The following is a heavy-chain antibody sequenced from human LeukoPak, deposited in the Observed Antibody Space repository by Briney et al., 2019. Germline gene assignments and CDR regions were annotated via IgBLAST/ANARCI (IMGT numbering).Heavy chain of an antibody. V-gene: IGHV4-59*08. CDR2: IYYSGST. Sequence: SETLSLTCTVSGGSISSYYWSWLRQPPGKGLEWIGYIYYSGSTNYNPSLKSRVTISVDTSKNQFSLKLSSVTAADTAVYYCARAYFGYSYGTWGQGTLVTVSS. CDR1: GGSISSYY. J-gene: IGHJ4*02. D-gene: IGHD5-18*01. CDR3: ARAYFGYSYGT.